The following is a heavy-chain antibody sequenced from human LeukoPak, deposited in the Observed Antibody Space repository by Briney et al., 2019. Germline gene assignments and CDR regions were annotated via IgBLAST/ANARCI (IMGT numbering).Heavy chain of an antibody. J-gene: IGHJ5*02. Sequence: GSLRLSCAASGFTFSDYYMTWIRQAPGKGLEWIGGIYDSGSTYYNPSLKSRVTISVDTSKNQFSLKLNSVTAADTAVYYCARHYGPWGQGTLVTVSS. CDR2: IYDSGST. D-gene: IGHD3-16*01. CDR1: GFTFSDYY. V-gene: IGHV4-34*01. CDR3: ARHYGP.